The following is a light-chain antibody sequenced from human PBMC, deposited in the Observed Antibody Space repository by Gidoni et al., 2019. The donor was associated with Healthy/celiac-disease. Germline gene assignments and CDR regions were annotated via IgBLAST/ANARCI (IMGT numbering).Light chain of an antibody. CDR3: QQLNSYRT. J-gene: IGKJ1*01. CDR2: DAS. Sequence: DIQLTQSPSFLSASVGDRVTITCRASQGIRSYLAWYQQKPWKAPKLLIYDASTLQSGVPARFSGSGSGTEFTLTISSLQTEDFATYYCQQLNSYRTFGQGTKVEIK. CDR1: QGIRSY. V-gene: IGKV1-9*01.